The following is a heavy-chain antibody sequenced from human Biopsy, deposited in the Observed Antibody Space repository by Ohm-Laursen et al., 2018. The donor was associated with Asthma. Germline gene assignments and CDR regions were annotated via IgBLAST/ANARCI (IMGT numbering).Heavy chain of an antibody. CDR2: IYSGGTS. V-gene: IGHV3-53*01. CDR3: ARGDSSNWSHYYFDY. CDR1: GFAVSRDY. Sequence: SLRLSCAASGFAVSRDYMFWVRQAPGKGLEWVSVIYSGGTSHTADSVRGRFTISRDYSKNTLYLQMHSLRAEDTAVYYCARGDSSNWSHYYFDYWGQGTLVIASS. D-gene: IGHD3-22*01. J-gene: IGHJ4*02.